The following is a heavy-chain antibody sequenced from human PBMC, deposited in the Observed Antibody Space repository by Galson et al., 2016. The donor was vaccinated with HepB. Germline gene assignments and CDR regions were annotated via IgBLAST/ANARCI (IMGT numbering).Heavy chain of an antibody. D-gene: IGHD3-22*01. CDR1: GFTFSSYG. V-gene: IGHV3-30*18. Sequence: SLRLSCAASGFTFSSYGMHWVRQAPGKGLEWVAVISYDGSNKYYADSVKGRFTISRDNSKNTLYMQMNSLRAEDTAVYYCAKDPYDSSGYYRFDYWGQGTLVTVSS. J-gene: IGHJ4*02. CDR3: AKDPYDSSGYYRFDY. CDR2: ISYDGSNK.